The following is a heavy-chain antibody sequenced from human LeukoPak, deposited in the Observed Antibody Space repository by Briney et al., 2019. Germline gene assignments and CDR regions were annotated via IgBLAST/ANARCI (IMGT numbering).Heavy chain of an antibody. CDR2: IYYSGST. V-gene: IGHV4-39*07. J-gene: IGHJ4*02. CDR1: GGSISSSSYY. CDR3: ANGPRPFDY. Sequence: SETLSLTCTVSGGSISSSSYYWGWIRQPPGKGLEWIGSIYYSGSTYYNPSLKSRVTISVDTSKNQFSLKLSSVTAADTAAYYCANGPRPFDYWGQGTLVTVSS.